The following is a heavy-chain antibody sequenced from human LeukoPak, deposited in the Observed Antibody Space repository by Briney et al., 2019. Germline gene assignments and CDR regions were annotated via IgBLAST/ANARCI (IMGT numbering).Heavy chain of an antibody. CDR1: GYSFTSYW. J-gene: IGHJ6*03. V-gene: IGHV5-51*01. Sequence: GESLKISCKGSGYSFTSYWIGWVRQMPGKVLEWMGIIYPGDSDTRYSPSFQGQVTISADKSISTAYLQWSRLQASDTAMYYCARQAGYSSSSDYYYYYYMDVWGKGTTVTVSS. D-gene: IGHD6-6*01. CDR3: ARQAGYSSSSDYYYYYYMDV. CDR2: IYPGDSDT.